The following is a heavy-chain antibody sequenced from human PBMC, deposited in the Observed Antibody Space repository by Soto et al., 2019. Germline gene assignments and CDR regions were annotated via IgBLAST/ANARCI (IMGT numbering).Heavy chain of an antibody. CDR1: GYTFTNYG. Sequence: ASVKVSCKASGYTFTNYGISWVRQAPGQGLEWMGWISAYNGNTNYAQKLQGRVTMTTDTSTSTAYMELRSLRSDDTAVYYCARYHYSDSSGYSPFDYWGQGALVTVSS. CDR3: ARYHYSDSSGYSPFDY. J-gene: IGHJ4*02. CDR2: ISAYNGNT. D-gene: IGHD3-22*01. V-gene: IGHV1-18*01.